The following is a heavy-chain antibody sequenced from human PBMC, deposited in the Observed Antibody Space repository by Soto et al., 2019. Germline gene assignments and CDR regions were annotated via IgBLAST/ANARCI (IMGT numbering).Heavy chain of an antibody. V-gene: IGHV3-30*18. CDR1: GFTFSSYG. CDR3: AKSQEFDY. J-gene: IGHJ4*02. CDR2: ISYDGSNK. Sequence: LRLSCAASGFTFSSYGMHWVRQAPGKGLEWVAVISYDGSNKYYADSVKGRFTISRDNSKNTLYLQMNSLRAEDTAVYYCAKSQEFDYWGQGTLVTVSS.